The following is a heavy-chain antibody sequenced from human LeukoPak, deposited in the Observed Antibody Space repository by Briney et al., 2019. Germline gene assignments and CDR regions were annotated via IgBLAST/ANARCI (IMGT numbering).Heavy chain of an antibody. V-gene: IGHV4-61*02. CDR3: ATYYDKYNGDHGLDI. Sequence: SETLSLTCTVSGGSISTDNFFYNWIRQPAGKGLEWIGRIYSSGNTDYNPSLKTRVTLSIDTSKNQFSLKLSSVIAADTAVYYCATYYDKYNGDHGLDIWGQGTMVTVSS. CDR2: IYSSGNT. D-gene: IGHD3-22*01. J-gene: IGHJ3*02. CDR1: GGSISTDNFF.